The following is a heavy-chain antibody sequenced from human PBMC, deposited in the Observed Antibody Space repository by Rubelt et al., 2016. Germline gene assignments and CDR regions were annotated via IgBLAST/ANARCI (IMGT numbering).Heavy chain of an antibody. Sequence: EVQLLESGGGLVQPGGSLRLSCAASGFTFSSYAMSWVRQAPGKGLEWVSSISGNADTTYYADSVKGRFTISRDNSENTLYLQMNSLRPEDTAAYYCAGNYYDGSGFYPWGQGTLVSVAT. J-gene: IGHJ5*02. CDR1: GFTFSSYA. D-gene: IGHD3-3*01. CDR3: AGNYYDGSGFYP. V-gene: IGHV3-23*01. CDR2: ISGNADTT.